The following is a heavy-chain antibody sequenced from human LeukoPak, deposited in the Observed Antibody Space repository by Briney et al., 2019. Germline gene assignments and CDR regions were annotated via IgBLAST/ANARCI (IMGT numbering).Heavy chain of an antibody. V-gene: IGHV1-46*01. CDR1: GYTFPIYF. D-gene: IGHD4-23*01. J-gene: IGHJ4*02. CDR2: INPSGGST. CDR3: ATAKFGGNSYFDY. Sequence: ASVRVSSKSSGYTFPIYFILWVRPAPRQGLEWMGIINPSGGSTNYAQKLQGRVTMTRDTSTSTVYMEMSSLRSEDTAVYYCATAKFGGNSYFDYWGQGTLVTVSS.